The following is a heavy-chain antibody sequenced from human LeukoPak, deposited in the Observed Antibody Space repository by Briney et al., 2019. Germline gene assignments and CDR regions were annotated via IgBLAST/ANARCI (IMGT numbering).Heavy chain of an antibody. CDR2: IYYSGST. V-gene: IGHV4-59*12. J-gene: IGHJ5*02. CDR3: PRAAHVGVPVSLNWLAP. D-gene: IGHD5/OR15-5a*01. CDR1: GGSISNYY. Sequence: SETLSLTCTVSGGSISNYYLRWLRQPPGKGLQWIGYIYYSGSTYYNPSLKSRVTISVNPSNHQFSLAMRFVTAPRTPGFFSPRAAHVGVPVSLNWLAPWGQGSLVTVSS.